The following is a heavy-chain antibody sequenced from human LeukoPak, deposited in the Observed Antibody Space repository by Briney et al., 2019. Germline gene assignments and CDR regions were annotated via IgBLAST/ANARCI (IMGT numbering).Heavy chain of an antibody. CDR2: ISGSGGST. Sequence: PGGSLRLSCAASGFTFSSYGMSWVRQAPGKGLEWVSAISGSGGSTYYADSVKGRFTVSRDNSKNTLYLQMNSLRAEDTAVYYCAKEAAEQLVPPYYFDYWGQGTLVTVSS. CDR1: GFTFSSYG. D-gene: IGHD6-13*01. V-gene: IGHV3-23*01. CDR3: AKEAAEQLVPPYYFDY. J-gene: IGHJ4*02.